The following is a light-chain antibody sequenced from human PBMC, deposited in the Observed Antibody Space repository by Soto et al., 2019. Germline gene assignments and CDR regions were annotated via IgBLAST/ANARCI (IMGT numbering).Light chain of an antibody. Sequence: DVVMTQSPLSLTVTVGQPASISCRSSQSLGYSDGNTYLSWFQQGPGQSPRRLIYQVSKRDSGVPDRFSGSGSGTDFTLIISRVEADDVGIYYCMQGTHWPKTFGQGTKVEIK. V-gene: IGKV2-30*01. CDR2: QVS. CDR3: MQGTHWPKT. J-gene: IGKJ1*01. CDR1: QSLGYSDGNTY.